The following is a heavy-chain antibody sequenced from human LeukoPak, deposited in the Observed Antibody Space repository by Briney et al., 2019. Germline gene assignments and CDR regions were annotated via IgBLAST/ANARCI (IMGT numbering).Heavy chain of an antibody. D-gene: IGHD3-22*01. CDR2: ISGSGYST. J-gene: IGHJ4*02. CDR1: GFTFSSYA. Sequence: GGSLRLSCAASGFTFSSYAMSWVRQAPGKGLEWVSVISGSGYSTYYAESVKGRFTISKDNSKNTLFLQMNSLRAEDSAVYYCAGAGPDDGVGYYGSFDYWGQGTLVTVSS. CDR3: AGAGPDDGVGYYGSFDY. V-gene: IGHV3-23*01.